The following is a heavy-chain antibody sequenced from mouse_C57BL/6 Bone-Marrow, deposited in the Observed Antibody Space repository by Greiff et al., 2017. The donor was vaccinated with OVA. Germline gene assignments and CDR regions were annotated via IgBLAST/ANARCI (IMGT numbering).Heavy chain of an antibody. CDR1: GYTFTSYW. V-gene: IGHV1-59*01. CDR3: ARSGLGGGFAY. J-gene: IGHJ3*01. Sequence: QVQLKQPGAELVRPGTSVKLYCKASGYTFTSYWMHWVKQRPGQGLEWIGVIDPSDSYTNYNQKFKGKATLTVDTSSSTAYMQLSSLTSEDSAVYYCARSGLGGGFAYWGQGTLVTVSA. D-gene: IGHD4-1*01. CDR2: IDPSDSYT.